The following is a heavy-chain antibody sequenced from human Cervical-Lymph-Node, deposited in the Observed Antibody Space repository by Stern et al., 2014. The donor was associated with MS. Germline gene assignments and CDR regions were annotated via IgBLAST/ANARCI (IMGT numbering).Heavy chain of an antibody. CDR3: ARDYEDTSMLFDH. CDR1: GFTFSSYG. Sequence: VNLVESGGAVVQPGRSLRLSCAASGFTFSSYGMHWVRQAQGKGLEWASVISYDGNHKYYAASVKGRFTISRDNSKNTLHLQMNSVTPDDTAIYYCARDYEDTSMLFDHWGQGTLVTVSS. J-gene: IGHJ4*02. D-gene: IGHD2-8*01. CDR2: ISYDGNHK. V-gene: IGHV3-30*03.